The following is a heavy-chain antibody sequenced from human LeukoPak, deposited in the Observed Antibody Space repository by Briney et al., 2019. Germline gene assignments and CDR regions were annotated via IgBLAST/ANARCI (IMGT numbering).Heavy chain of an antibody. D-gene: IGHD6-13*01. CDR3: AKDHGYSTRFDP. CDR1: GFTFSSYA. V-gene: IGHV3-23*01. Sequence: QSGGSLRLSCAASGFTFSSYAMSWVRQAPGKGLEWVSAISGSGGSTYYADSVKGRFTISRDNSKNTLYLQMNSLRAEDTAVYYCAKDHGYSTRFDPWGQGTLVTVSS. CDR2: ISGSGGST. J-gene: IGHJ5*02.